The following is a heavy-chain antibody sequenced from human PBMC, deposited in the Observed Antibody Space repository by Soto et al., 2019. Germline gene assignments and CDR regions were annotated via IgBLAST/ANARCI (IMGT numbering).Heavy chain of an antibody. Sequence: QLQLQESGSGLVEPSQTLSLTCAVSGGSVSSGGSCWTWIRQSPGRGLEWIGYIYHSGFTYYNPSLKSRVTISVDRSKNQFSLKLSSVTAADTAVYYCASGRDWFGPWGQGTLVTVSS. CDR1: GGSVSSGGSC. CDR3: ASGRDWFGP. CDR2: IYHSGFT. V-gene: IGHV4-30-2*06. J-gene: IGHJ5*02.